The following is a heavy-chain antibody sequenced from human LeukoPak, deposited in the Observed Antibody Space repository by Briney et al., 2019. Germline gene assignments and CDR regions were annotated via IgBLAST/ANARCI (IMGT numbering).Heavy chain of an antibody. V-gene: IGHV1-69*05. D-gene: IGHD3-3*01. Sequence: GASVKVSCKASGGTFSSYAISWVRQAPGQGLEWMGGIIPIFGTANYAQKFQGRVTITTDESTSTAYMELSSLRSEDTAVYYCAREDSITIFGAAHGAFDIWGQGTMVTVSS. J-gene: IGHJ3*02. CDR2: IIPIFGTA. CDR1: GGTFSSYA. CDR3: AREDSITIFGAAHGAFDI.